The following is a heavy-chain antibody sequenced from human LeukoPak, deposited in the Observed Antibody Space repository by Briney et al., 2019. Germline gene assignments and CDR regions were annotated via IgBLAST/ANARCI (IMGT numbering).Heavy chain of an antibody. Sequence: GGSLRLSCAASGFTFSDSGMLWVRQASGKGLEWVGRIRSKTNSYATAYAASVKGRFTISRDDSKNTAYLQMNSLKTEDTAVYYCTRLGAPAGTYVDYWGQGTLVTVSS. CDR3: TRLGAPAGTYVDY. J-gene: IGHJ4*02. CDR1: GFTFSDSG. CDR2: IRSKTNSYAT. V-gene: IGHV3-73*01. D-gene: IGHD6-13*01.